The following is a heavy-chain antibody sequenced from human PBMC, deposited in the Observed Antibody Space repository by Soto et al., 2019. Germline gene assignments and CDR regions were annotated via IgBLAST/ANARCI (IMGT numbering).Heavy chain of an antibody. J-gene: IGHJ5*02. CDR3: AHYVSTSPAGWFDP. CDR2: IYWDDDK. V-gene: IGHV2-5*02. D-gene: IGHD3-10*02. CDR1: GLSLSTSGEA. Sequence: QITLKESGPTLVKPTQTLTLTCTFSGLSLSTSGEAVGWIRQPPGKALEWLALIYWDDDKRYNPTLKTRLTITKYTSKNHVVLTLTNMDPVDTATYYCAHYVSTSPAGWFDPWGQGILVTVSS.